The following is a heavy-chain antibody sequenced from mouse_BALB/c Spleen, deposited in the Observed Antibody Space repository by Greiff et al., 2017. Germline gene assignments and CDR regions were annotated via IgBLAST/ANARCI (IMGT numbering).Heavy chain of an antibody. D-gene: IGHD1-3*01. Sequence: EVQLQQSGPGLVKPSQSLSLTCTVTGYSITSDYAWNWIRQFPGNKLEWMGYISYSGSTSYNPSLKSRISITRDTSKNQFFLQLNSVTTEDTATYYCARYNAKGGFAYWGQGTLVTVSA. CDR1: GYSITSDYA. CDR3: ARYNAKGGFAY. V-gene: IGHV3-2*02. CDR2: ISYSGST. J-gene: IGHJ3*01.